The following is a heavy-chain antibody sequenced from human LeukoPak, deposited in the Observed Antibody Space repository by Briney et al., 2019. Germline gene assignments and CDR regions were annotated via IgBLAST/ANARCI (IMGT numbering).Heavy chain of an antibody. J-gene: IGHJ4*02. CDR1: GLTLSGYW. D-gene: IGHD5-18*01. CDR2: INGDASST. CDR3: ARARGNTYGYFEY. V-gene: IGHV3-74*01. Sequence: GGSLRLSCAASGLTLSGYWMHWVRQAPGKGLAWVSRINGDASSTSYADSVKGRFTTSRDNAKSTLYLQMNSLRVEDTAVYYCARARGNTYGYFEYWGQGTLVTVSS.